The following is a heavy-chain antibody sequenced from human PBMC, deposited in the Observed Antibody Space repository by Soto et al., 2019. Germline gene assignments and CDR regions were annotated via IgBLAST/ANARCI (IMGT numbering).Heavy chain of an antibody. V-gene: IGHV3-30-3*01. CDR2: ISYDGSNK. CDR3: ARDNSQGYFDY. J-gene: IGHJ4*02. Sequence: PGGSLRLSCAASVFTFISYAMHWVRQAPGKGLEWVAVISYDGSNKYYADSVKGRFTISRDNSKNTLYLQMNSLRAEDTAVYYCARDNSQGYFDYWGQGTLVTVSS. D-gene: IGHD2-21*01. CDR1: VFTFISYA.